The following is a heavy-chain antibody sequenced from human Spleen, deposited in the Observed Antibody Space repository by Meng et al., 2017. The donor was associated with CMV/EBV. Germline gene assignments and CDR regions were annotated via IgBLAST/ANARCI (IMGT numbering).Heavy chain of an antibody. CDR2: ISSSSSTI. Sequence: ETLSLTCAASGFTFSTSSMNWVRQAPGKGLEWISYISSSSSTIYTADSVKGRFTFSRDNAKNSLYVQMNNLRAEDTAVYYCARDRGSYYVSWGQGTLVTVSS. V-gene: IGHV3-48*04. J-gene: IGHJ5*02. CDR3: ARDRGSYYVS. D-gene: IGHD1-26*01. CDR1: GFTFSTSS.